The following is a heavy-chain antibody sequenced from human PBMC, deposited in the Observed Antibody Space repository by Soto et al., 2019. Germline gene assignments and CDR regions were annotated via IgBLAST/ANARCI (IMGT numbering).Heavy chain of an antibody. J-gene: IGHJ6*02. CDR2: IYYSGST. V-gene: IGHV4-61*08. D-gene: IGHD3-22*01. Sequence: SGPTLVNPTQTLTLTCTVSGFSLSGSGMRVTWIRQPPGKGLEWIGYIYYSGSTNYNPSLKRRVTISVDTSKNQFSLKLSSVTAADTAVYYCARDKRGGDGYYYDSSGSPYGMDVWGQGTTVTVSS. CDR1: GFSLSGSGMR. CDR3: ARDKRGGDGYYYDSSGSPYGMDV.